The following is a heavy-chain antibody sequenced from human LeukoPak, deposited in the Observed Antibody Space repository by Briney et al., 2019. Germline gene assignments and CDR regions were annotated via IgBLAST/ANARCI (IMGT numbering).Heavy chain of an antibody. CDR3: TRDLVLVDTPGDDFDS. Sequence: GGSLRLSCAASGFNFIDYSMNWVRQAPGKGLEWISYIGISSGNTKYADFVKGRFTISRDKARNSLYLQMNSLRVEDTAMYYCTRDLVLVDTPGDDFDSFGQGTLVTVSS. D-gene: IGHD2-8*02. V-gene: IGHV3-48*01. J-gene: IGHJ4*02. CDR1: GFNFIDYS. CDR2: IGISSGNT.